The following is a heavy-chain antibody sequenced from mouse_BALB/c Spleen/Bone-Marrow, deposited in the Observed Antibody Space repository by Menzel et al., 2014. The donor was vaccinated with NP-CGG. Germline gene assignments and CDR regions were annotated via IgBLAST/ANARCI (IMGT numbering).Heavy chain of an antibody. D-gene: IGHD2-4*01. V-gene: IGHV5-12-2*01. Sequence: EVNVVESGGGLVQPGGSLKLSCAASGFTSTSYTMSWVRQTPEKRLEWVAYISNGGGSTYYPDTVKGRFTISRDNAKNTLYLQMSSLKSEDTAIYYCTREDYGAYWGQGTLVTVSA. CDR2: ISNGGGST. CDR3: TREDYGAY. CDR1: GFTSTSYT. J-gene: IGHJ3*01.